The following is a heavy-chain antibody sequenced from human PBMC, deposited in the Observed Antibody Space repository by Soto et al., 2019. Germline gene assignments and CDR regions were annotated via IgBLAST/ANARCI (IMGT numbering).Heavy chain of an antibody. J-gene: IGHJ6*02. V-gene: IGHV4-59*01. CDR2: IFYSGST. CDR3: ARALYCSSTSCYSYYGMDV. D-gene: IGHD2-2*01. CDR1: GGSISSYY. Sequence: SEALSLTCTVSGGSISSYYWSWIRQPPGKGLEWIGYIFYSGSTNYNPSLKSRVTISVDTSKNQFSLKLSSVTAADTAVYYCARALYCSSTSCYSYYGMDVWGQGTTVTVSS.